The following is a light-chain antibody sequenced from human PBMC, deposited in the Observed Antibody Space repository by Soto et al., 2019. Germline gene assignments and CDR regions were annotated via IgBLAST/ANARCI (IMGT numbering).Light chain of an antibody. CDR3: QQYDSYAYT. J-gene: IGKJ2*01. Sequence: DTQMTQSPSTLSASVGDRVTVTCRASQSISNWLAWYQQKPGKAPKLLIYKASTLESGVPSRFSGSGSGTEFTLTISGLQPDDFASYYCQQYDSYAYTFGQGTKVGIK. CDR1: QSISNW. V-gene: IGKV1-5*03. CDR2: KAS.